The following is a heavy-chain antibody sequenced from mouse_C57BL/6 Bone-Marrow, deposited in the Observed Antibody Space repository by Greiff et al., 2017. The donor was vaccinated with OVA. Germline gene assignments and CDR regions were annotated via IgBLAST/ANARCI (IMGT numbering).Heavy chain of an antibody. J-gene: IGHJ3*01. CDR2: IWSGGST. D-gene: IGHD1-1*02. V-gene: IGHV2-2*01. Sequence: VHLVESGPGLVQPSQSLSITCTVSGFSLTSYGVHWVRQSPGKGLEWLGVIWSGGSTDYNAAFISRLSISKDNSKSQVFFKMNSLQADDTAIYYCARKGVVAYWGQGTLVTVSA. CDR1: GFSLTSYG. CDR3: ARKGVVAY.